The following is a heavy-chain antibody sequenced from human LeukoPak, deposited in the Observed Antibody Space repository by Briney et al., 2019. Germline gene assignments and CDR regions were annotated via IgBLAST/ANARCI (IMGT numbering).Heavy chain of an antibody. V-gene: IGHV5-51*01. Sequence: GESLKISCKGSGYSFTSYWIGWVRQMPGKGLEWMGLIYPGDSDTRYSPSFQGQVTISADKSISTAYLQWSSLKASDTAMYYCARGVRGVIIPNWFDPWGQGTLVTASS. CDR2: IYPGDSDT. CDR3: ARGVRGVIIPNWFDP. CDR1: GYSFTSYW. D-gene: IGHD3-10*01. J-gene: IGHJ5*02.